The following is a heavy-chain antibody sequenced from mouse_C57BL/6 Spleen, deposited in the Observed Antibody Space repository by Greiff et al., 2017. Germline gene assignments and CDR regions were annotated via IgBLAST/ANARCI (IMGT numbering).Heavy chain of an antibody. J-gene: IGHJ4*01. Sequence: VQLQQPGAELVRPGSSVKLSCKASGYTFTSYWMVWVKQRPGQGLEWIGNIYPSDSETHYNQKFKDKATLTVDKSSSTAYMQLSSLTSEDSAVYYCARSGEYYGSHYYAMDYWGQGTSVTVSS. CDR2: IYPSDSET. D-gene: IGHD2-1*01. V-gene: IGHV1-61*01. CDR1: GYTFTSYW. CDR3: ARSGEYYGSHYYAMDY.